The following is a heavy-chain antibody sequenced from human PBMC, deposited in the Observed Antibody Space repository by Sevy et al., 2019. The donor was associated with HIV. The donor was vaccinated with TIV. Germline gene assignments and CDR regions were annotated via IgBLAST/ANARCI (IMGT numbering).Heavy chain of an antibody. CDR3: ARFQGDNYYYYYGMDV. CDR2: MNPNSGNT. J-gene: IGHJ6*02. Sequence: ASVKVSCKASGYTFTSYDINWVRQATGQGLEWMGWMNPNSGNTGYAQKFQGRVTITRNTSISTAYMELSSLRSEDTAVYYCARFQGDNYYYYYGMDVWGQGTTVTVSS. V-gene: IGHV1-8*03. D-gene: IGHD3-16*01. CDR1: GYTFTSYD.